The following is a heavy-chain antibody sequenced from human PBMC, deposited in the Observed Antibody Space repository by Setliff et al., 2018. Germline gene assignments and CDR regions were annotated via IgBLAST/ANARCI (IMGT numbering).Heavy chain of an antibody. CDR2: INHSGST. D-gene: IGHD3-22*01. CDR3: ARGHPPSDSSGYYYAY. CDR1: SGSFSGYY. J-gene: IGHJ4*02. V-gene: IGHV4-34*01. Sequence: PSETLSLTCAVYSGSFSGYYWSWIRRPPGKGLEWIGEINHSGSTNYNPSLKSRVTISVDTSKNQFSLKLSSVTAADTAVYYCARGHPPSDSSGYYYAYWGQGTLVTVSS.